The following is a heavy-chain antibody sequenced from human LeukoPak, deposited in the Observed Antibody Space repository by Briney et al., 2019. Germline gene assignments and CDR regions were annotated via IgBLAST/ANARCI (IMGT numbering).Heavy chain of an antibody. J-gene: IGHJ4*02. V-gene: IGHV4-59*08. CDR2: IYYSGST. CDR3: ARHWKMATIDY. CDR1: GGSISSYY. Sequence: SETLSLTCTVSGGSISSYYWSWIRQPPGKGLEWIGYIYYSGSTNYNPSLKSRVTISVDTSKNQFSLKLSSVTAADTAVYYCARHWKMATIDYWGQGTLVTVSS. D-gene: IGHD5-24*01.